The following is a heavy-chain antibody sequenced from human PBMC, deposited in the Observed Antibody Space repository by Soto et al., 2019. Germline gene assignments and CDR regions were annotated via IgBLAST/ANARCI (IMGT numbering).Heavy chain of an antibody. CDR2: ISGSGGST. V-gene: IGHV3-23*01. CDR1: GFTFSSYA. J-gene: IGHJ4*02. D-gene: IGHD2-8*01. Sequence: EVQLLESGGGLVQPGGSLRLSCAASGFTFSSYAMSWVRQAPGKGLEWVSAISGSGGSTYYADSVKGRFTISRDNSKNKLYMQMNSLRAEDTAVYYCAKSRWSDIVRMVYDSWGQGTLVTVSS. CDR3: AKSRWSDIVRMVYDS.